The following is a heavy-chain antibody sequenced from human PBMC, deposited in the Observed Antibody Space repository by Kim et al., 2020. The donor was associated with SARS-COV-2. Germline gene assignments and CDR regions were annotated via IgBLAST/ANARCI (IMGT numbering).Heavy chain of an antibody. V-gene: IGHV4-39*01. Sequence: SETLSLTCTASGGSISSNGYYWGWIRQPPGKGLECIVSILYSGNTFYNPSLKSRCTISVDASKSQFSLMLSSVTAADTAILYCAGSKLQYSSGWSYFDSWGQGTLVSVSS. CDR1: GGSISSNGYY. CDR2: ILYSGNT. J-gene: IGHJ4*02. D-gene: IGHD6-19*01. CDR3: AGSKLQYSSGWSYFDS.